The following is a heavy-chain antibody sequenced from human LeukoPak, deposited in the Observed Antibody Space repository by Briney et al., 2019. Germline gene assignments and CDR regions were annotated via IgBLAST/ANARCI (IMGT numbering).Heavy chain of an antibody. J-gene: IGHJ4*02. CDR1: GGTFSSYA. Sequence: SVKVSCKASGGTFSSYAISWVRQAPGQGLEWMGRIIPILGIANYAQKFQGRVTITADKSTSTAYMELSSLRSEDTAVYYCAREFNSFLADCSGGQCLFMSWGQGVLVTVSS. CDR3: AREFNSFLADCSGGQCLFMS. CDR2: IIPILGIA. V-gene: IGHV1-69*04. D-gene: IGHD2-15*01.